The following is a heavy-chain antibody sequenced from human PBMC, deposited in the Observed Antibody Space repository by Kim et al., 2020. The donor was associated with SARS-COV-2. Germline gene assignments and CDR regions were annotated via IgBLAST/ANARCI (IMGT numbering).Heavy chain of an antibody. Sequence: ASVKVSCKASGYTFTGYYMHWVRQAPGQGLEWMGRINPNSGGTNYAQKFQGRVTMTRDTSISTAYMELSRLRSDDTAVYYCAREDIEGSGSYYDYYYYYYMDVWGKGTTVTVSS. V-gene: IGHV1-2*06. CDR2: INPNSGGT. CDR3: AREDIEGSGSYYDYYYYYYMDV. D-gene: IGHD3-10*01. J-gene: IGHJ6*03. CDR1: GYTFTGYY.